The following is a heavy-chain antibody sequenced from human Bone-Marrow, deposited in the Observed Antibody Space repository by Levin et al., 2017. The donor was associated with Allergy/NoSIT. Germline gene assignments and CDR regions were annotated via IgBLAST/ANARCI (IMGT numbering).Heavy chain of an antibody. Sequence: PSETLSLTCSVSGASVNSGSYHWSWIRQPPGKGLEWIGNIDYKGSTNYNPSLRSRVTISSDTSKHQLSLALRSVTAADPAMYFCARDFDYYYYMDVWGKGTTVTVS. J-gene: IGHJ6*03. V-gene: IGHV4-61*01. CDR2: IDYKGST. CDR1: GASVNSGSYH. CDR3: ARDFDYYYYMDV.